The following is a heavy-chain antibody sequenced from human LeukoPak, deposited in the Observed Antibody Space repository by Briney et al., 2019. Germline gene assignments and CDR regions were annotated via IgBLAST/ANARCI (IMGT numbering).Heavy chain of an antibody. CDR3: ASTSSRWEAYFDY. Sequence: PSETLSLTCTVSGGAISTGGYYWSWIRQHPGKGLEWIGYIYYIGSTYYNPSLKSRVTISVDTSKNQFSLKLSSVTAADTAVYYCASTSSRWEAYFDYWGQGTLVTVSS. CDR1: GGAISTGGYY. D-gene: IGHD1-26*01. CDR2: IYYIGST. V-gene: IGHV4-31*03. J-gene: IGHJ4*02.